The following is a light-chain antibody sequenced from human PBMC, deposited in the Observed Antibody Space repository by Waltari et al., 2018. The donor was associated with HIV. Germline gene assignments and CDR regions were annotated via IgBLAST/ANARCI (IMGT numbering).Light chain of an antibody. V-gene: IGKV2-28*01. CDR1: QSLLHSNGYNY. CDR3: MQALQTPGP. J-gene: IGKJ5*01. Sequence: DIVMTQSPLSLPVTPGEPASISCRSSQSLLHSNGYNYLDWYLQKPVQSPQLLIYLGSNRASGVPDRFSGSGSGTDFTLKISRVEAEDVGVYYCMQALQTPGPFGQGTRLEIK. CDR2: LGS.